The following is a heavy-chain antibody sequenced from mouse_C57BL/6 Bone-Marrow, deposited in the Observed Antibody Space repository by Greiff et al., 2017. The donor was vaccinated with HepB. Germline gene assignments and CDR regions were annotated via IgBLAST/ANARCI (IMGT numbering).Heavy chain of an antibody. CDR2: INYDGSST. D-gene: IGHD1-1*01. J-gene: IGHJ2*01. V-gene: IGHV5-16*01. CDR3: ARVLYYYGSSYLFFDY. CDR1: GFTFSDYY. Sequence: EVKVVESEGGLVQPGSSMKLSCTASGFTFSDYYMAWVRQVPEKGLEWVANINYDGSSTYYLDSLKSRFIISRDNAKNILYLQMSSLKSEDTATYYCARVLYYYGSSYLFFDYWGQGTTLTVSS.